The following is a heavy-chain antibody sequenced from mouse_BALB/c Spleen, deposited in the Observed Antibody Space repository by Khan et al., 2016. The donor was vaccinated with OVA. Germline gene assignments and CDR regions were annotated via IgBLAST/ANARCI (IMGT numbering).Heavy chain of an antibody. CDR1: GYTFTNYG. CDR3: ARVGYYGTMDN. V-gene: IGHV9-3-1*01. CDR2: INTYTGEP. J-gene: IGHJ4*01. Sequence: QIQLVQSGPELKKPGETVKISCKASGYTFTNYGMNWVKQAPGKGLKWMGWINTYTGEPAYADDFKGRFAFSLETSASTAYLQINNLKNEDTATYFCARVGYYGTMDNWGQGTSVTVSS. D-gene: IGHD1-1*01.